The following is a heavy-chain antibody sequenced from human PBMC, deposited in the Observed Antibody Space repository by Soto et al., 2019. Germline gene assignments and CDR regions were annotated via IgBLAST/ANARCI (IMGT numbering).Heavy chain of an antibody. Sequence: GASVKVSCKASGYTFTGYYMHWVRPAPGQGLEWMGWINPNSGGTNYAQKFQGWVTMTRDTSISTAYMELSRLRSDDTAVYYCASYSSSPRSGYAIDIWGQGTMVTVSS. V-gene: IGHV1-2*04. CDR3: ASYSSSPRSGYAIDI. CDR2: INPNSGGT. D-gene: IGHD6-6*01. CDR1: GYTFTGYY. J-gene: IGHJ3*02.